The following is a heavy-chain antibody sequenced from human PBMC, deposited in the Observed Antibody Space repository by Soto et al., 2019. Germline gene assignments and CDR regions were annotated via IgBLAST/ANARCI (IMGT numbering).Heavy chain of an antibody. V-gene: IGHV4-59*08. D-gene: IGHD3-3*01. J-gene: IGHJ4*02. Sequence: SETLSLTCTVSGGSISSYYWSWIRQPPGKGLEWIGYIYYSGSTNYNPSLKSRVTISVDTSKNQFSLKLSSVTAADTAVYYCARGFGAYDFDKYALWAQRTLVTVSS. CDR2: IYYSGST. CDR1: GGSISSYY. CDR3: ARGFGAYDFDKYAL.